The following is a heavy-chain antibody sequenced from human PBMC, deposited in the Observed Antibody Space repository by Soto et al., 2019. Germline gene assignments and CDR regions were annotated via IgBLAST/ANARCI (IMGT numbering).Heavy chain of an antibody. CDR1: GASIRSSTFY. CDR3: AREQWLVWNWFDP. D-gene: IGHD6-19*01. Sequence: SETLSLTCTVSGASIRSSTFYWGWIRQPPGKGLESIANIYYDGSTYYNPSLKSRVTISVDTSKNQFSLQLNSVTPEDTAVYYCAREQWLVWNWFDPWGQGTLVTVSS. J-gene: IGHJ5*02. CDR2: IYYDGST. V-gene: IGHV4-39*01.